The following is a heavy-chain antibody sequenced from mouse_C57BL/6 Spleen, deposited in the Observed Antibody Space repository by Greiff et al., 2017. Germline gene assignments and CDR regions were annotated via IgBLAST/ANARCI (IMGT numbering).Heavy chain of an antibody. CDR3: ARSEGYYGDAMDY. Sequence: VKLMESGAELARPGASVKMSCKASGYTFPSYTMHWVKQRPGQGLEWIGYINPSSGYTKYNQKFKDKATLTADKSSSTAYMQLSSLTSEDSAVYYGARSEGYYGDAMDYWGQGTSVTVSS. CDR2: INPSSGYT. V-gene: IGHV1-4*01. J-gene: IGHJ4*01. D-gene: IGHD1-1*01. CDR1: GYTFPSYT.